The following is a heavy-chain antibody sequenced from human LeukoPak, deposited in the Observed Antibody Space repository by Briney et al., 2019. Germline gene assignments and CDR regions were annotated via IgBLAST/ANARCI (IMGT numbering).Heavy chain of an antibody. CDR1: GFTFSSYG. CDR2: IWYDGSNK. J-gene: IGHJ4*02. V-gene: IGHV3-33*01. D-gene: IGHD3-22*01. Sequence: GGSLRLSRAASGFTFSSYGMHWVRQAPGKGLEGVAVIWYDGSNKYYADSVKGRFTISRDNSKNTLYLQMNSLRAEDTAVYYCAREYPPRYYYDSSGYLDYWGQGTLVTVSS. CDR3: AREYPPRYYYDSSGYLDY.